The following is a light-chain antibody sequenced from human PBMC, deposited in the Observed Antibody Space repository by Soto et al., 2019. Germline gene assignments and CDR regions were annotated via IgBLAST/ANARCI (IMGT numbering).Light chain of an antibody. CDR1: SSDVGSYNL. CDR2: EVS. CDR3: CSYAGSSTPHYV. J-gene: IGLJ1*01. Sequence: QSVLTQPASVSRSPGQSITISCTGTSSDVGSYNLVSWYQQHPGKAPKLMIYEVSKRPSGVSNRFSGSKSGNTASLTISGLQAEDEADYYCCSYAGSSTPHYVFGTGTKVTVL. V-gene: IGLV2-23*02.